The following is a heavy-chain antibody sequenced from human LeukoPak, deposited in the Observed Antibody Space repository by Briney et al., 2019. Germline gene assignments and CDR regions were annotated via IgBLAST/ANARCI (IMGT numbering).Heavy chain of an antibody. Sequence: ASVKVSCKASGYTFTSYAMHWVRQAPGQRLEWMGWINAGNGNTKYSQKFQGRVTITADESTSTAYMELMSLRSDDTAVYFCARDKWEWFPHDAFDIWGQGTMVTVSS. CDR2: INAGNGNT. D-gene: IGHD3-3*01. J-gene: IGHJ3*02. V-gene: IGHV1-3*01. CDR1: GYTFTSYA. CDR3: ARDKWEWFPHDAFDI.